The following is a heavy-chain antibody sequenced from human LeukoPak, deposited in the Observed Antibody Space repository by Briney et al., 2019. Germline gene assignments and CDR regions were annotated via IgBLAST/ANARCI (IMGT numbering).Heavy chain of an antibody. CDR2: ISSNGGST. Sequence: GGSLRLSCAASGFTFSSYAMHWVRQAPGKGLEYVSAISSNGGSTYYADSVKGRFTISRDNSKNTLYLQMNSLRAEDTAVCYCAKESEGAARLTFDYWGQGTLVTVSS. V-gene: IGHV3-64*04. CDR1: GFTFSSYA. D-gene: IGHD6-6*01. J-gene: IGHJ4*02. CDR3: AKESEGAARLTFDY.